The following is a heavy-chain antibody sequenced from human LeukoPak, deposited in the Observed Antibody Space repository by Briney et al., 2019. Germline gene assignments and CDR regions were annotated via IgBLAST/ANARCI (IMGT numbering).Heavy chain of an antibody. CDR2: IFGSGGSA. V-gene: IGHV3-23*01. CDR3: AKTTTGYSSGRYPAWPIDY. J-gene: IGHJ4*02. CDR1: GFTFGSYA. Sequence: QAGGSLRLSCAASGFTFGSYAMYWVRQAPGKGLEWVSGIFGSGGSAHYADSVKGRFTISRDNSKNTVYLQMDSLGAEDTAIYYCAKTTTGYSSGRYPAWPIDYWGQGTLVTVSS. D-gene: IGHD2-15*01.